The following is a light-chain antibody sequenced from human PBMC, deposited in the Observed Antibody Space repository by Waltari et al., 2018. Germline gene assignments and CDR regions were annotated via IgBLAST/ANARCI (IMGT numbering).Light chain of an antibody. CDR1: QGITNS. V-gene: IGKV1-16*01. CDR3: QQLKSYPLT. Sequence: DIQLNQCPFSWSGSAGARVTLTCRASQGITNSLAWFQKKPGEAPRSLIYAASTLQSGVPSRFSGSGSGTDFTLTISSLQPEDSATYYCQQLKSYPLTFGGGTKVEI. J-gene: IGKJ4*01. CDR2: AAS.